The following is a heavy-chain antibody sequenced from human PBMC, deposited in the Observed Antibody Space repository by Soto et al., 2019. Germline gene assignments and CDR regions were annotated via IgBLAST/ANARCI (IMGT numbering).Heavy chain of an antibody. Sequence: QVQLQQWGAGLLKPSETLSLTCAVYGGSFSGYYWSWIRQPPGKGLEWIGEINHSGSTNYNPSLNSLFTISVDTSKNQFSLKLSSVTAADTAVYYCARARKGCSGGSCYSGYFQHWGQGTLVTVSS. CDR3: ARARKGCSGGSCYSGYFQH. CDR2: INHSGST. CDR1: GGSFSGYY. V-gene: IGHV4-34*01. J-gene: IGHJ1*01. D-gene: IGHD2-15*01.